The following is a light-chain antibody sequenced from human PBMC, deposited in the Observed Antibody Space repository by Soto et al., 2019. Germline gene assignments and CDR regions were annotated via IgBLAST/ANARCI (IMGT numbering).Light chain of an antibody. CDR1: SSDVGGYNY. J-gene: IGLJ1*01. CDR3: SSYADIYTYV. Sequence: QSVLTQPPSASGSPGQSVTISCTGTSSDVGGYNYVSWYQQHPGKAPKVIIYEVSKRPSGVPDRFSGSKSGSTASLTVSGLQAEDEADYYCSSYADIYTYVLGTATKVTVX. V-gene: IGLV2-8*01. CDR2: EVS.